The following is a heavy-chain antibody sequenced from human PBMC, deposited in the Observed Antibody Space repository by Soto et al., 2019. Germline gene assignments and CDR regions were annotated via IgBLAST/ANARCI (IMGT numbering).Heavy chain of an antibody. CDR2: IYYSGST. V-gene: IGHV4-30-4*01. J-gene: IGHJ3*02. D-gene: IGHD4-17*01. CDR1: GGSISSGDYY. CDR3: ARDFYDYGDYDRPRVAFDI. Sequence: PSETLSLTCTVPGGSISSGDYYWSWIRQPPGKGLEWIGYIYYSGSTYYNPSLKSRVTISVDTSKNQFSLKLSSVTAADTAVYYCARDFYDYGDYDRPRVAFDIWGQGTMVTVSS.